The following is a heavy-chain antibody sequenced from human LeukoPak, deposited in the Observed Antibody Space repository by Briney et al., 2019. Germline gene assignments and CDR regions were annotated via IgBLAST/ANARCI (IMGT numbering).Heavy chain of an antibody. CDR3: ARDKNSSTWYWFDP. Sequence: ASVKVSCKASGYSFTNYGINWVRQAPGQGLEWMGWISGYNGHTKYARKLQGRVTMTTDTSTSTAYMELGSLRSDDTAVYYCARDKNSSTWYWFDPWGQGTLVTVSS. CDR2: ISGYNGHT. D-gene: IGHD6-13*01. J-gene: IGHJ5*02. CDR1: GYSFTNYG. V-gene: IGHV1-18*01.